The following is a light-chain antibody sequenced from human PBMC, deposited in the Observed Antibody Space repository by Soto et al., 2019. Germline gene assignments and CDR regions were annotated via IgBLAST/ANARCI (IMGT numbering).Light chain of an antibody. J-gene: IGLJ1*01. Sequence: QSVLTQPPSASGTPGQRVTISCSGSSSNIGSHAVSWYQRLPGTAPKLLVYSNNQRSSGVPDRFSGSKSGTSASLAISGLQSEDEADYYCAAWDDSLNGSYVFGTGTKVTVL. CDR3: AAWDDSLNGSYV. CDR2: SNN. CDR1: SSNIGSHA. V-gene: IGLV1-44*01.